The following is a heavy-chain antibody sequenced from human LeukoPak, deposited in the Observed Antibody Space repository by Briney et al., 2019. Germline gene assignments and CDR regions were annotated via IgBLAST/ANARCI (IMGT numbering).Heavy chain of an antibody. CDR3: ARDYGSGSFSAWFDP. CDR1: GGTFSGYA. Sequence: ASVKVSCKASGGTFSGYAISWVRQAPGQGLEWMGGIIPIFGTANYAQKFQGRVTITADESTSTAYMELSSLRSEDTAVYYCARDYGSGSFSAWFDPWGQGTLVTVSS. V-gene: IGHV1-69*13. CDR2: IIPIFGTA. J-gene: IGHJ5*02. D-gene: IGHD3-10*01.